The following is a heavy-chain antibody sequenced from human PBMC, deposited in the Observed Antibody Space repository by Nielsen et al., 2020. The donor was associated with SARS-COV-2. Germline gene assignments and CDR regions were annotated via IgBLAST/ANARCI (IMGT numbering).Heavy chain of an antibody. CDR1: GFTFSRYG. Sequence: GESLKISCAASGFTFSRYGMHWVRQAPGKGLEWVAVISDDGRNKYYADSVKGRFTISRDSSENTLYLQMNSLKTDDTAVYYCGKDPRNGLVRGVMIDYWGQGTLVTVSS. V-gene: IGHV3-30*18. D-gene: IGHD3-10*01. CDR2: ISDDGRNK. CDR3: GKDPRNGLVRGVMIDY. J-gene: IGHJ4*02.